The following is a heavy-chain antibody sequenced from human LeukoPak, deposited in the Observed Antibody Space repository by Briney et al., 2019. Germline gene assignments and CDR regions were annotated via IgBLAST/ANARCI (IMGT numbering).Heavy chain of an antibody. CDR3: ASGREGYNTAFGY. CDR2: ISGSGNSP. CDR1: GFTFSSYE. Sequence: GGSLRLSCAASGFTFSSYEMNWVRQAPGRGLEWVSSISGSGNSPYYADFVKGRFTISRDNSKSTLYLQMNSLRAEDTAVYYCASGREGYNTAFGYWGQGTLLTVSS. V-gene: IGHV3-23*01. J-gene: IGHJ4*02. D-gene: IGHD5-24*01.